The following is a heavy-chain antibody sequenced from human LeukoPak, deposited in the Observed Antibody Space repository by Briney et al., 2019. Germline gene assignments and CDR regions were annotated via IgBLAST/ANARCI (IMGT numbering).Heavy chain of an antibody. CDR2: ISDSGGTT. J-gene: IGHJ4*02. CDR3: AKLTSDYYCAPIDY. CDR1: GFTFSSYA. D-gene: IGHD3-22*01. V-gene: IGHV3-23*01. Sequence: GRSLPLSCAASGFTFSSYAMSWVRQAPGKGLEWVSTISDSGGTTYYADSVKGRFTISRDNSKNTLYLQMNSLRAEDTAVYYCAKLTSDYYCAPIDYWGQGTLVTVSS.